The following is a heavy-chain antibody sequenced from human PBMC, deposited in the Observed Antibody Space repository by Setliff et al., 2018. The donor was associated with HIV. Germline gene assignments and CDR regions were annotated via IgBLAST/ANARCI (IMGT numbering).Heavy chain of an antibody. CDR3: VRDLYDY. D-gene: IGHD2-2*02. CDR2: ISPNNAGT. CDR1: GYTFIDYF. J-gene: IGHJ4*02. V-gene: IGHV1-2*02. Sequence: ASVKVSCKASGYTFIDYFMHWVRQAPGQGLEWMGWISPNNAGTRIPRTFRGRVTLTTDTSTNTAYMELRSLRADDTAVYFCVRDLYDYWGQGTLVTVSS.